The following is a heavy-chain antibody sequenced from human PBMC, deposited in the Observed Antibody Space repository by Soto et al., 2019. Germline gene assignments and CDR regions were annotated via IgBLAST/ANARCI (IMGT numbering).Heavy chain of an antibody. J-gene: IGHJ4*02. Sequence: PGGSLRLSCAASGFTFSSYSMSWVRQAPGKGLERVSAISGSGGSTYYADSVKGRFTISRDNSKNTLYLQMNSLRAEDTAVYYWAGGSSGWRIFDSWGKGTLVTVSS. D-gene: IGHD6-19*01. CDR1: GFTFSSYS. V-gene: IGHV3-23*01. CDR2: ISGSGGST. CDR3: AGGSSGWRIFDS.